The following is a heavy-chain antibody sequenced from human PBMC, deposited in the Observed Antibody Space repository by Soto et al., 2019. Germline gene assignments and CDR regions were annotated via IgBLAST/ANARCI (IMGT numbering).Heavy chain of an antibody. CDR1: EFDFSNFA. D-gene: IGHD3-16*01. J-gene: IGHJ5*02. V-gene: IGHV3-30-3*01. Sequence: QVQLEESGGGVVQPGRSLRLSCAASEFDFSNFAMHWVRQAPGKGLEWMAVISYDGDTQYYADSAKGRFTISRDNSMDLLYLRLDGLTTEDTAVYYFVRGIWSFAVRSPFDPGGEGSLVRVSS. CDR3: VRGIWSFAVRSPFDP. CDR2: ISYDGDTQ.